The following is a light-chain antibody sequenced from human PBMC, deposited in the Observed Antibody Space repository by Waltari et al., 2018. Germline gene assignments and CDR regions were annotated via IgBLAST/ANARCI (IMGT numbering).Light chain of an antibody. Sequence: EIVLTQSPATLSLSPGERATLSCRASQSVSRYLAWYQQKPGQALRLLIYDASNRATGIPARFSGSRSGTDFTLTISSLEPEVFAIYYCQQRTSWPAITFSQGTRLEIK. CDR3: QQRTSWPAIT. CDR1: QSVSRY. CDR2: DAS. J-gene: IGKJ5*01. V-gene: IGKV3-11*01.